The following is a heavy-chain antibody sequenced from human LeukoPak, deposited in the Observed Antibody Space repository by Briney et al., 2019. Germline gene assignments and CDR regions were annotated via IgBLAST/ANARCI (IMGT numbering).Heavy chain of an antibody. V-gene: IGHV4-34*01. CDR3: ARLSPAGTDY. D-gene: IGHD6-13*01. CDR2: INHSGST. CDR1: GGSFSGYY. Sequence: SETLSLTCTVSGGSFSGYYWSWIRQPPGKGLEWIGEINHSGSTNYNPSLKSRVTISVDTSKNQFSLKLSSVTAADTAVYYCARLSPAGTDYWGQGTLVTVSS. J-gene: IGHJ4*02.